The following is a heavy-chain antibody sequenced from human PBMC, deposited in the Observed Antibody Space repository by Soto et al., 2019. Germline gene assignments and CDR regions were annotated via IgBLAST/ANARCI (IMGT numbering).Heavy chain of an antibody. Sequence: TLSLTCTVSGGSISSGGYYCSWILHHPGKGLERIGYIYYSVSTYYNPSLKSRVTISVDKSKNQLSLKLSSVTAADTAVYYCARWSGYSSSWYFEYWGQGTMVTVSS. CDR1: GGSISSGGYY. V-gene: IGHV4-31*03. CDR2: IYYSVST. J-gene: IGHJ4*02. CDR3: ARWSGYSSSWYFEY. D-gene: IGHD6-13*01.